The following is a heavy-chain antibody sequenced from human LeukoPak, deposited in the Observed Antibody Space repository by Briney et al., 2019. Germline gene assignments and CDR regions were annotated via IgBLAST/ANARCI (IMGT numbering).Heavy chain of an antibody. D-gene: IGHD1-1*01. V-gene: IGHV1-69*01. J-gene: IGHJ3*02. CDR1: GGTFSSYA. Sequence: SVKVSCKASGGTFSSYAISWVRQAPGQGLEWMGGIIPIFGTANYAQKFQGRVTITADESTSTAYMELSSLRSEDTAVYYCASKRWPGTTWAIDIWGQGTMVTVSS. CDR3: ASKRWPGTTWAIDI. CDR2: IIPIFGTA.